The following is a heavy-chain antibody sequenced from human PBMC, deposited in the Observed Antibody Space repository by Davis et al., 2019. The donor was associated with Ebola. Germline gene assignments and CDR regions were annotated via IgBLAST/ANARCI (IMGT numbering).Heavy chain of an antibody. V-gene: IGHV3-21*01. D-gene: IGHD4-11*01. J-gene: IGHJ6*02. Sequence: GGSLRLSCAASGFTFNSYRMNWVLQAPGKGLEWVSSISSSSSYIYYADSVKGRFTISRDNAKNSLYLQMNSLRAEDTAVYYCARHSNYYYYGMNVWGQGTTVTVSS. CDR1: GFTFNSYR. CDR2: ISSSSSYI. CDR3: ARHSNYYYYGMNV.